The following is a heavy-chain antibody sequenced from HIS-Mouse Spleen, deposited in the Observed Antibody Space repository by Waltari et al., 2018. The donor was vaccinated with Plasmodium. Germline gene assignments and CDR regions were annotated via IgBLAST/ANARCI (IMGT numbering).Heavy chain of an antibody. CDR2: INHSGST. D-gene: IGHD3-3*01. J-gene: IGHJ2*01. CDR1: GWSFSGSY. Sequence: QVQLQQWGAGLLKPSETLSLTCAVYGWSFSGSYWTWIRQPPGKGLEWIGEINHSGSTNYNPSLKSRVTISVDTSKNQFSLKLSSVTAADTAVYYCARVTSSGVYWYFDLWGRGTLVTVSS. CDR3: ARVTSSGVYWYFDL. V-gene: IGHV4-34*01.